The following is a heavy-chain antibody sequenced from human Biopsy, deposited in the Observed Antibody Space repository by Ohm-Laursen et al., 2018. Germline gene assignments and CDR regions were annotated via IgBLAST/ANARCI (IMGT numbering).Heavy chain of an antibody. CDR3: GRAVRNQLLTDP. Sequence: ASVKVSCKASGYTFTSYDITWVRQASGQGPEWKGWLNPVSGNSNFGQKFRGRVTVTSDTSISTAYMELSGLTSDDPATYYCGRAVRNQLLTDPWGQGTLVTVTS. CDR2: LNPVSGNS. J-gene: IGHJ5*02. V-gene: IGHV1-8*01. CDR1: GYTFTSYD. D-gene: IGHD1-7*01.